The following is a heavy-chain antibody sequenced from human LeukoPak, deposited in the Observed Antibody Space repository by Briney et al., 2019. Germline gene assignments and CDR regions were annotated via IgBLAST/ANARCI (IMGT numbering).Heavy chain of an antibody. Sequence: GGSLRLSCAASGFTFSSYAMHWVRQAPGKGLEWVAVISYDGSNKYYADSVKGRFTISRDNSKNTLYLQMNSLRAEDTAVYYCVKHWDYGDWGFYFDYWGQGTLVTVSS. CDR1: GFTFSSYA. J-gene: IGHJ4*02. CDR2: ISYDGSNK. V-gene: IGHV3-30-3*02. D-gene: IGHD4-17*01. CDR3: VKHWDYGDWGFYFDY.